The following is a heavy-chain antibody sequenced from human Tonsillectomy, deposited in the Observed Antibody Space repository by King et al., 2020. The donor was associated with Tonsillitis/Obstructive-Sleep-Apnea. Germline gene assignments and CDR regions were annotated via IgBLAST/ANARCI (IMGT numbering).Heavy chain of an antibody. D-gene: IGHD6-13*01. CDR3: ASYIAAAGTFDY. CDR1: GGSISSSSYY. J-gene: IGHJ4*02. Sequence: QLQESGPGLVKPSETLSLTCTVSGGSISSSSYYWGWISQPPAKGLVWIGSIYYSGSTYYNPSLNSRVTISLVTSKNHLSLKLSSVTAADTAVYYCASYIAAAGTFDYWGQGTLVTVSS. V-gene: IGHV4-39*02. CDR2: IYYSGST.